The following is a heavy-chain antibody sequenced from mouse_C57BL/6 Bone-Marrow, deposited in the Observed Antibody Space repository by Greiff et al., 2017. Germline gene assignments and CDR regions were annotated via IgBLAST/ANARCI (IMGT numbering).Heavy chain of an antibody. D-gene: IGHD2-1*01. V-gene: IGHV1-7*01. CDR3: ASIYYWFAY. CDR2: INPSSGYT. J-gene: IGHJ3*01. Sequence: QVQLKQPGAELVKPGASVKLSCKASGYTFTSYWMHWVKQRPGQGLEWIGYINPSSGYTKYNQKFNDKATLTADKSSSTAYMQLSSLTYEDSAVYYCASIYYWFAYWGQGTLVTVSA. CDR1: GYTFTSYW.